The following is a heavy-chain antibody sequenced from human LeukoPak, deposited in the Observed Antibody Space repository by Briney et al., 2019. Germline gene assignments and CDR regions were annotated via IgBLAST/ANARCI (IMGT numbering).Heavy chain of an antibody. CDR3: ARAGRVITMVRGAPGAFDI. Sequence: PGGSLRLSCAASGFTFSSYSMNWVRQAPGKGLEWVSYISSSSSTIYYADSVKGRFTISRDNAKNSLYLQMNSLRAEDTAVYYCARAGRVITMVRGAPGAFDIWGQGTMVTVSS. D-gene: IGHD3-10*01. CDR1: GFTFSSYS. CDR2: ISSSSSTI. J-gene: IGHJ3*02. V-gene: IGHV3-48*04.